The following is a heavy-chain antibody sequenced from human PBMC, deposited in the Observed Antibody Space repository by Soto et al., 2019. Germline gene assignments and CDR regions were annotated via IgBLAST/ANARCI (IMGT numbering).Heavy chain of an antibody. Sequence: GGSLRLSCAASGFTFSSYSMNWVRQAPGKGLEWVSSISSSSSYIYYADSVKGRFTISRDNAKNSLYLQMNSLRAEDTAVYYCARDGSGSYFVDKTLDYWGQGTLVTVSS. D-gene: IGHD3-10*01. CDR3: ARDGSGSYFVDKTLDY. CDR2: ISSSSSYI. V-gene: IGHV3-21*01. CDR1: GFTFSSYS. J-gene: IGHJ4*02.